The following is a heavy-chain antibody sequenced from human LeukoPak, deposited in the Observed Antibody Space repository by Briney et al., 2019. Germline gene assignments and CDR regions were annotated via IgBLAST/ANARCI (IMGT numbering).Heavy chain of an antibody. V-gene: IGHV1-2*02. D-gene: IGHD1-26*01. CDR2: INPNNGGT. CDR1: GYTFTGYY. J-gene: IGHJ4*02. Sequence: EASVKVSCKASGYTFTGYYMHWVRQAPGQGLEWMGWINPNNGGTNYAQKFQGRVTMTRDTSISTAYMELSRLRYDDTAVYYCARGYALYSGRYIDFDYWGQGTLVTVSS. CDR3: ARGYALYSGRYIDFDY.